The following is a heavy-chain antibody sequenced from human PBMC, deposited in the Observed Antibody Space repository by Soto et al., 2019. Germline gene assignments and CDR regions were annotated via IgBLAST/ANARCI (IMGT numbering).Heavy chain of an antibody. J-gene: IGHJ6*02. D-gene: IGHD1-26*01. CDR2: INPNSGGA. CDR1: GYTFTAYH. V-gene: IGHV1-2*02. CDR3: ARDYSGHGMDV. Sequence: ASVKVSCKTSGYTFTAYHIHWVRQAPGQGLEWMGWINPNSGGANYAQKFEGRVTMTRDTSISTVYMELSRLGSDDTALYYRARDYSGHGMDVWGQGTTVTVSS.